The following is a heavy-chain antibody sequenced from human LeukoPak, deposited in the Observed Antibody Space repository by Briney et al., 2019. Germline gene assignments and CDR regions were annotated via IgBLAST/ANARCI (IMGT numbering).Heavy chain of an antibody. CDR1: GFTFSSYG. CDR3: AKGLNYGDSTGC. D-gene: IGHD4-17*01. CDR2: ISYDGSNK. V-gene: IGHV3-30*18. J-gene: IGHJ4*02. Sequence: GRSLRLSCAASGFTFSSYGMHWVRQAPGKGLEWVAVISYDGSNKYYADSVKGRFTISRDNSKNTLYLQMNSLRAEDTAVYYCAKGLNYGDSTGCWGQGTLVTVSS.